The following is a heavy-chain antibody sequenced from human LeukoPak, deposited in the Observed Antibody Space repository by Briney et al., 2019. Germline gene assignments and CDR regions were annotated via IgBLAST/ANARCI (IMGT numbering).Heavy chain of an antibody. Sequence: GGSLRLSCVDSGFTSSGYWMHWVRQAPGKGLVWVSRINSDGSSTTYADSVKGRFTISRDNAKNTLSLQMNSLRAEDTAVYYCVRGHLERPFDFYYGMDVWGKGTTVTVSS. V-gene: IGHV3-74*01. CDR2: INSDGSST. D-gene: IGHD1-1*01. CDR1: GFTSSGYW. J-gene: IGHJ6*04. CDR3: VRGHLERPFDFYYGMDV.